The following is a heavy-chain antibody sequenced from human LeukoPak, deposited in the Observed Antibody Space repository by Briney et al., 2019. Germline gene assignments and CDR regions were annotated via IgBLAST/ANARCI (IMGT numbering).Heavy chain of an antibody. CDR2: IYYSGST. Sequence: SETLSLTCTVSGGSISSGGYYWSWIRQHPGKGLEWIGYIYYSGSTYYNPSLKSRVTISVDTSKNQFSLKLSSMTAADTAVYYCAGYGSGSYYNVPSNWFDPWGQGTLVTVSS. CDR1: GGSISSGGYY. D-gene: IGHD3-10*01. CDR3: AGYGSGSYYNVPSNWFDP. V-gene: IGHV4-31*03. J-gene: IGHJ5*02.